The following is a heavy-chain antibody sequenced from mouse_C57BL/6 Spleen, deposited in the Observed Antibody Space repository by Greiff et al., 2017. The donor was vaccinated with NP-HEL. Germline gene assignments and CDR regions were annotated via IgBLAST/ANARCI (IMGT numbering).Heavy chain of an antibody. CDR1: GYTFTDYY. D-gene: IGHD1-1*01. Sequence: EVQLQQSGPELVKPGASVKISCKASGYTFTDYYMNWVKQSHGKSLEWIGDINPNNGGTSYNQKFKGKATLTVDKSSSTAYMELRSLTSEDSAVYYWARPLYYGRPWFAYWGQGTLVTVSA. J-gene: IGHJ3*01. V-gene: IGHV1-26*01. CDR2: INPNNGGT. CDR3: ARPLYYGRPWFAY.